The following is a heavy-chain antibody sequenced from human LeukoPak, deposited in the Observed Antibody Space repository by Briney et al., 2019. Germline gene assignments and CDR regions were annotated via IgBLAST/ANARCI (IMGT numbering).Heavy chain of an antibody. CDR1: GFTFSSYG. D-gene: IGHD6-13*01. J-gene: IGHJ4*02. CDR2: ISGSGDST. Sequence: PWGTLRLSGAGSGFTFSSYGMSWVRQGPGKGLEWVSGISGSGDSTYYADSVKGRFTISRDNSKNTLYMQMNSLRVEDTAVYYCTAISIAAAANYWGQGTLVTVSS. V-gene: IGHV3-23*01. CDR3: TAISIAAAANY.